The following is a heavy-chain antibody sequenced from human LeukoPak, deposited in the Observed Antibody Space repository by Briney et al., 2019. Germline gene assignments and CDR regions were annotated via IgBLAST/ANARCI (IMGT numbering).Heavy chain of an antibody. CDR3: ARDRGCSSTSCYIPNDY. J-gene: IGHJ4*02. V-gene: IGHV3-21*01. CDR2: ISSSSSYI. Sequence: GGSLRLSCAASGFTFSSYSMNWVRQAPGKGLEWVSSISSSSSYIYYADSVKGRFTISRDNAKNSLYLQMNSLRAEDMAVYYCARDRGCSSTSCYIPNDYWGQGTLVTVSS. D-gene: IGHD2-2*02. CDR1: GFTFSSYS.